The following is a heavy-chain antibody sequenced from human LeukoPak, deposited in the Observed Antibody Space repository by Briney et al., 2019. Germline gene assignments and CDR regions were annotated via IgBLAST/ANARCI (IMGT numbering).Heavy chain of an antibody. CDR1: GGSISPYC. CDR3: ARDPRYYGSGFDAFDI. Sequence: SETLSLTCTVSGGSISPYCWTWIRQPAGKGLQWIGRIYTSGSTNYNPSLKSRVTMSVDTSKNQFSLILSSVTAADTAVYYCARDPRYYGSGFDAFDIWGQGTMVTVSS. CDR2: IYTSGST. J-gene: IGHJ3*02. D-gene: IGHD3-10*01. V-gene: IGHV4-4*07.